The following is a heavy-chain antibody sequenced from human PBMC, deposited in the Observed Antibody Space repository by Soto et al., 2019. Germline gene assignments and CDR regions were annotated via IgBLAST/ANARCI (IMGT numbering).Heavy chain of an antibody. J-gene: IGHJ6*02. CDR2: ISGSGGST. V-gene: IGHV3-23*01. CDR3: AKDLYYDFWSGYRYYYYGMDV. CDR1: GFTFSSYA. Sequence: EVQLLESGGGLVQPGGSLRLSCAASGFTFSSYAMSWVRQAPGKGLEWVSAISGSGGSTYYADSVKGRFTISRDNSKNTLYLQMNSLSAEDTAVYYCAKDLYYDFWSGYRYYYYGMDVWGQGTTVTVSS. D-gene: IGHD3-3*01.